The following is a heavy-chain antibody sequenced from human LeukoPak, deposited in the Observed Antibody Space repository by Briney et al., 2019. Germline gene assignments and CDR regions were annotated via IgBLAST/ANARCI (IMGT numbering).Heavy chain of an antibody. CDR1: GGSISSYY. V-gene: IGHV4-59*01. J-gene: IGHJ3*02. Sequence: SETLSLTCTVSGGSISSYYWSWIRQPPGKGLEWIGYIYYSGSTNYNPSLKSRVTISVDTSKNQFSLKLSSVTAADTAVYYCATSLDSSGYWDAFDNWGQGTMVTVSS. D-gene: IGHD3-22*01. CDR2: IYYSGST. CDR3: ATSLDSSGYWDAFDN.